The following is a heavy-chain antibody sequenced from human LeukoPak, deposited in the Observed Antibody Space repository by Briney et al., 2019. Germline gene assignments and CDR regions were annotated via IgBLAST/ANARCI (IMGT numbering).Heavy chain of an antibody. D-gene: IGHD5-12*01. CDR3: VRDSFYTGYDRGFGY. V-gene: IGHV3-64*02. J-gene: IGHJ4*02. CDR1: GFKFSDHA. Sequence: GSLRLSCATSGFKFSDHALHWVRQAPGKGLQYVSAINRNGTRTFYADSVKDRFTISRDNSTKTLYLQMGSLRVEDMGVYYCVRDSFYTGYDRGFGYWGQGTLVTVSS. CDR2: INRNGTRT.